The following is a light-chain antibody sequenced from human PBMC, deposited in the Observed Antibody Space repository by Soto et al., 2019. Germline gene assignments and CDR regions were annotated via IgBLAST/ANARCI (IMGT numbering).Light chain of an antibody. CDR2: EVS. J-gene: IGLJ2*01. V-gene: IGLV2-8*01. CDR1: SSDVGGYNY. Sequence: QSVLTQPPSASGSPGQSVTISCTGTSSDVGGYNYVSWYQQHPGKAAKLMIYEVSKRPSGVPDRFSGSKSGNTASLTVSGLQAEDEADYYCSSYAGSNSVVFGGGTQLTVL. CDR3: SSYAGSNSVV.